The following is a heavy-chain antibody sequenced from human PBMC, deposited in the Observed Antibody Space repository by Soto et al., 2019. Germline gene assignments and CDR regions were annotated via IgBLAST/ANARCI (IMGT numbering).Heavy chain of an antibody. CDR2: INPNSGGT. Sequence: QVQLVQSGAEVKKPGASVKVSCKASRYTFTGYYMHWVRQAPGQGLEWMGWINPNSGGTNYAQKFQGWVTMTRDTTISTAYMELSRLRSDDRAVYSCARDPTGCSSTSCYGWFDPWGQGTLVTVSP. CDR3: ARDPTGCSSTSCYGWFDP. V-gene: IGHV1-2*04. J-gene: IGHJ5*02. D-gene: IGHD2-2*01. CDR1: RYTFTGYY.